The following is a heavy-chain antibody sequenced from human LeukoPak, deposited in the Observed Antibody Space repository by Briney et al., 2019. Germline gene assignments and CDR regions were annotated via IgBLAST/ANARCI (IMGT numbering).Heavy chain of an antibody. CDR2: IYSGGST. CDR3: ARGGSYLSAFDI. D-gene: IGHD1-26*01. CDR1: GFTFSDYY. J-gene: IGHJ3*02. Sequence: GGSLRLSCSASGFTFSDYYMSWIRQAPGKGLEWVSIIYSGGSTFYADSVKGRFTISRDNSKNTLYLQMNSLRAEDTAVYYCARGGSYLSAFDIWGQGTMVTVSS. V-gene: IGHV3-53*01.